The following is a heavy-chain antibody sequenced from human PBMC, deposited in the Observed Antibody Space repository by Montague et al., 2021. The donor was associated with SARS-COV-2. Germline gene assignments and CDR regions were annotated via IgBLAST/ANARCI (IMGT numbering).Heavy chain of an antibody. CDR3: ARAVCVRRDVNWFDS. CDR2: IYYSGGI. V-gene: IGHV4-59*11. D-gene: IGHD3-10*01. CDR1: GGSMSDHY. Sequence: SETLSLTCTVSGGSMSDHYWGWIRQPPGKGLEWLAYIYYSGGINYNASLKSRVTMSVDTSKNQFSLKLTSVTAADTAVYYCARAVCVRRDVNWFDSWGQGTLVTVSS. J-gene: IGHJ5*01.